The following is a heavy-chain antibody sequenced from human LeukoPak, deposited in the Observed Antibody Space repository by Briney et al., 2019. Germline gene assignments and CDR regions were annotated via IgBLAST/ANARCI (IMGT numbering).Heavy chain of an antibody. CDR2: INPNSGGT. V-gene: IGHV1-2*02. CDR1: GYTFTGYY. Sequence: ASVKVSCKASGYTFTGYYMHWVRQAPGQGLEWMGWINPNSGGTNYAQKFQGRVTMTRDTSISTAYMELSRLRSDDTAVHYRARNLKHYTYYYGSGSYYPFDYWGQGTLVTVSS. J-gene: IGHJ4*02. D-gene: IGHD3-10*01. CDR3: ARNLKHYTYYYGSGSYYPFDY.